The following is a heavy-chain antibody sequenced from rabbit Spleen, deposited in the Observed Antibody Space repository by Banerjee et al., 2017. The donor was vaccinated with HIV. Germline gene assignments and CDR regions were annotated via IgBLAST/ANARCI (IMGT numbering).Heavy chain of an antibody. CDR2: IAGSSSGFT. D-gene: IGHD4-1*01. J-gene: IGHJ4*01. CDR1: GFSFSSSDY. V-gene: IGHV1S40*01. CDR3: ARETSSGWGVVSYYFNL. Sequence: QSLEESGGGLVQPEGSLALTCKASGFSFSSSDYICWVRQAPGKGLEWISCIAGSSSGFTYSATWAKGRFTISKTSSTTVTLQMTSLTAADTATYFCARETSSGWGVVSYYFNLWAQAPWSPS.